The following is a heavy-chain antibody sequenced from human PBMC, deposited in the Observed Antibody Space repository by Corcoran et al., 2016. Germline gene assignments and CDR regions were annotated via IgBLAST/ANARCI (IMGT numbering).Heavy chain of an antibody. J-gene: IGHJ6*02. V-gene: IGHV3-49*05. D-gene: IGHD3-10*01. CDR1: GFTFGDYA. CDR2: IRSKAYGGTT. CDR3: TREINEGKGSGSYGMDV. Sequence: EVQLVESGGGLVKPGRSLRLSCTASGFTFGDYAMSWFRQAPGKGLEWVGFIRSKAYGGTTEYAASVKGRFTISRDDSKSIAYLQMNSLKTEDTAGYYCTREINEGKGSGSYGMDVWGQGTTVTVSS.